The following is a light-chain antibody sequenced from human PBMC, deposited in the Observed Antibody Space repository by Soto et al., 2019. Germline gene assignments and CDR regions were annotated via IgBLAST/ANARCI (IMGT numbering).Light chain of an antibody. Sequence: EIVLTQSPGTLSLSPGERAALSCRASQSVSSSYLAWYQQKPGQAPRLLIYGASSRATGIPDRFSGSGSGTYCTLTISRLEPEDFAVYYCQQYDRSSPMYIFGQGTKLEIK. CDR2: GAS. CDR1: QSVSSSY. V-gene: IGKV3-20*01. CDR3: QQYDRSSPMYI. J-gene: IGKJ2*01.